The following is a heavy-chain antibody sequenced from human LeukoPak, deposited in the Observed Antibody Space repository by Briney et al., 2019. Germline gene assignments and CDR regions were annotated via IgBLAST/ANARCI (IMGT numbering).Heavy chain of an antibody. CDR2: IYYSGST. V-gene: IGHV4-34*01. CDR1: GESFSGYY. D-gene: IGHD1-26*01. CDR3: ARAVSGSYFVNSYYYYMDV. J-gene: IGHJ6*03. Sequence: SETLSLTCAVYGESFSGYYWGWIRQPPGKGMEWIGSIYYSGSTYYNPSLKSRVTISVDTSKNQFSLKLSSVTAADTAVYYCARAVSGSYFVNSYYYYMDVWGKGTTVTVSS.